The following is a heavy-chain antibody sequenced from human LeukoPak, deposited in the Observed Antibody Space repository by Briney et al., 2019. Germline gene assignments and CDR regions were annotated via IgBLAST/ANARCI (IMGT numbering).Heavy chain of an antibody. Sequence: GGSLRLSCAASGFTFDDYAMHWVRQAPGKGLEWVSVIYSGGSTYYADSVKGRFTISRDNSKNTLYLQMSSLRAEDTAVYYCARDPGTYYFDYWGQGTLVTVSS. CDR2: IYSGGST. CDR3: ARDPGTYYFDY. D-gene: IGHD3-10*01. CDR1: GFTFDDYA. V-gene: IGHV3-66*01. J-gene: IGHJ4*02.